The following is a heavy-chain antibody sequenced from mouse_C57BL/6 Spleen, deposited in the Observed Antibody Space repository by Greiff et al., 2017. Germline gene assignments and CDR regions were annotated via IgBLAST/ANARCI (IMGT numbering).Heavy chain of an antibody. CDR3: TTSYGSSHYFDY. D-gene: IGHD1-1*01. Sequence: VQLKQSGAELVRPGASVKLSCTASGFNIKDYYMHWVKQRPEQGLEWIGRIDPEDGDTEYAPKFQGKATMTADTSSNTAYLQLSSLTSEDTAVYYCTTSYGSSHYFDYWGQGTTLTVSS. J-gene: IGHJ2*01. V-gene: IGHV14-1*01. CDR1: GFNIKDYY. CDR2: IDPEDGDT.